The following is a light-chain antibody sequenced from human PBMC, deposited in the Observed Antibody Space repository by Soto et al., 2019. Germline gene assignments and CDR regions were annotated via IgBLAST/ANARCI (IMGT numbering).Light chain of an antibody. V-gene: IGKV3-20*01. CDR3: QQYGSSPRT. CDR1: QSVSSSY. J-gene: IGKJ2*01. Sequence: EIVLTQSPGTLSLSPGERATLSCRASQSVSSSYLAWYQQKPGQAPRLLIYGASSRATGIPDRFSGSGSGTVFHLTISRLEPEDFAVYYCQQYGSSPRTFGQGTKLEIK. CDR2: GAS.